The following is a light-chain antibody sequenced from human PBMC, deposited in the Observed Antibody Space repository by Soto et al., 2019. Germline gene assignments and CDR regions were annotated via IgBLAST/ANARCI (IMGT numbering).Light chain of an antibody. J-gene: IGLJ2*01. CDR3: CSYTGSYTL. CDR2: DVR. V-gene: IGLV2-11*01. CDR1: SSDVGGYDF. Sequence: SALTQPRSVSVSPGQSVTISCTGSSSDVGGYDFVSWFQQHPDKAPKLIIFDVRKRPSGVPDRFSGSRSANTASLTISGLQADDEADYYCCSYTGSYTLFGGGTKLTVL.